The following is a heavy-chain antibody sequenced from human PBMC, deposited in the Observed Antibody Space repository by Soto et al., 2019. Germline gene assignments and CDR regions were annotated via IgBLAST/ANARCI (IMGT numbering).Heavy chain of an antibody. CDR3: ARGLRFLEWLLCNYYYYMDV. V-gene: IGHV1-8*01. Sequence: ASVKVSCKASGYTFTSYDINWVRQATGQGLEWMGWMNPNSGNTGYAQKFQGRVTMTRNTSISTAYMELSSLRSEDTAVYYCARGLRFLEWLLCNYYYYMDVWGKGTTVTVSS. D-gene: IGHD3-3*01. J-gene: IGHJ6*03. CDR2: MNPNSGNT. CDR1: GYTFTSYD.